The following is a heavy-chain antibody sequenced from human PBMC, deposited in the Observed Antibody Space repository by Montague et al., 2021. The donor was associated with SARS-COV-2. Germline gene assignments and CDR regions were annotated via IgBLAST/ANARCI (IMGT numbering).Heavy chain of an antibody. CDR1: GGSISSGGYY. CDR3: ARGGTLFGVVTFPFDY. Sequence: TLSLTCTVSGGSISSGGYYWSWIRQHPGKGLEWIGYIYYSGSTYYNPSLKSRVTISVDTSKNQSSLKLSSVTAADTAVYYCARGGTLFGVVTFPFDYWGQGTLVTVSS. CDR2: IYYSGST. J-gene: IGHJ4*02. V-gene: IGHV4-31*03. D-gene: IGHD3-3*01.